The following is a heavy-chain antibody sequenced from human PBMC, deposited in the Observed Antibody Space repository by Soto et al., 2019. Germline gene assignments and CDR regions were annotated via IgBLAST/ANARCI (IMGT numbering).Heavy chain of an antibody. D-gene: IGHD6-13*01. CDR2: IDWDDDK. V-gene: IGHV2-70*01. J-gene: IGHJ4*02. CDR3: ARTEYSSSWRYFDY. CDR1: GFSLSTSGMC. Sequence: SGATLVNPTQTLTLTCTFSGFSLSTSGMCVSWIRQPPGKALEWLALIDWDDDKYYSTSLKTRLTISKDTSKNQVVLTMTNMDPVDTATYYCARTEYSSSWRYFDYWGQGTLVTVSS.